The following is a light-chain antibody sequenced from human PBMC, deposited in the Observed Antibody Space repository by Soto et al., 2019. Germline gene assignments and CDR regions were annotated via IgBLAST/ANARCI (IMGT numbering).Light chain of an antibody. Sequence: IQMTQSPSSLSASVGYIFTITCRASQSISSYLGWYQQKPGKVPKLLIYAASTLQSGVPSRFSGSGSGRDFTLTISSLQPEDFATYYCLLDYAYFWAFGQGTKVDIK. CDR2: AAS. CDR1: QSISSY. V-gene: IGKV1-6*01. CDR3: LLDYAYFWA. J-gene: IGKJ1*01.